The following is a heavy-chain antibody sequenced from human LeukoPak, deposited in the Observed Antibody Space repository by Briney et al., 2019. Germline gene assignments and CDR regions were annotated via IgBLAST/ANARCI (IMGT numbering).Heavy chain of an antibody. CDR3: AREMGNAFDI. V-gene: IGHV1-69*05. CDR2: IIPIFGTA. D-gene: IGHD7-27*01. CDR1: GYTFTGYY. J-gene: IGHJ3*02. Sequence: SVKVSCKASGYTFTGYYMHWVRPAPGQGLEWMGGIIPIFGTANYAQKFQGRVTITTDESTSTAYMELSSLRSEDTAVYYCAREMGNAFDIWGQGTMVTVSS.